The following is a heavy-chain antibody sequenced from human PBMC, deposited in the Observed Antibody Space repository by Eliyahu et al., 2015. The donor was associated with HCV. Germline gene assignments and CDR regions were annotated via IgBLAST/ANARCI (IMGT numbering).Heavy chain of an antibody. V-gene: IGHV3-7*01. CDR3: TRGLYLQNQLVPGY. CDR2: IRQDGNEI. CDR1: GFPFGDFR. D-gene: IGHD1-1*01. Sequence: EVHLVESGGGLVQPGGSLRLSCAASGFPFGDFRMNWVRQAPGKGVRWVAHIRQDGNEIFXVDSVKGRFTVSRDNAKNSLYLQMNSLRVEDTAVYYCTRGLYLQNQLVPGYWGPGTLVTVSS. J-gene: IGHJ4*02.